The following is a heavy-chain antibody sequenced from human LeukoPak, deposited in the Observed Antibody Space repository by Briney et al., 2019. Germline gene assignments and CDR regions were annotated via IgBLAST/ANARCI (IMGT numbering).Heavy chain of an antibody. J-gene: IGHJ4*02. Sequence: PGGSLRLSCAASGFTFSSYAMHWVRQAPGKGLEWVAVISYDGSSKYYADSVKGRFTISRDNSKNTLYLQMNSLRAEDTAVYYCARDHPYYYDSSGYFDYWGQGTLVTVSS. CDR2: ISYDGSSK. D-gene: IGHD3-22*01. CDR3: ARDHPYYYDSSGYFDY. CDR1: GFTFSSYA. V-gene: IGHV3-30-3*01.